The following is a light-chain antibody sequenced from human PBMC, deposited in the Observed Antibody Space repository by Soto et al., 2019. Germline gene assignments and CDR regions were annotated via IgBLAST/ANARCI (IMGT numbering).Light chain of an antibody. J-gene: IGKJ1*01. Sequence: DIQMTQSPYTLSASVGDIVTITCRAIQNVTTWLAWYQHKPWKAPKLLLYDVSNLESGVPSRFSGSGSGTEFTLTISCLQSDDFATYFCQQYVSYRTFGQGTKVEVK. CDR2: DVS. CDR1: QNVTTW. CDR3: QQYVSYRT. V-gene: IGKV1-5*01.